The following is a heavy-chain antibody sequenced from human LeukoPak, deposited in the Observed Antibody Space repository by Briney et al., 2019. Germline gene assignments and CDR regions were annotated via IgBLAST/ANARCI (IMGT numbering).Heavy chain of an antibody. D-gene: IGHD3-22*01. CDR2: IYSGGST. Sequence: GGSLRLSCAASGFTVRSNYMSWVRQAPGKGLEWVSVIYSGGSTYYADSVKGRFTIPRDNSKNTLYLQMNSLRAEDTAVYYCAKDLRGSSGYYDSDDYWGQGTLVTVSS. CDR3: AKDLRGSSGYYDSDDY. CDR1: GFTVRSNY. V-gene: IGHV3-53*01. J-gene: IGHJ4*02.